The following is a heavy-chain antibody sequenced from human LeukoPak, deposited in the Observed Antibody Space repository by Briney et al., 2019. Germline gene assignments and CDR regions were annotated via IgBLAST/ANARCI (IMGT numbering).Heavy chain of an antibody. CDR1: GGSISSSSYY. CDR3: ARHYGGWRTFDY. V-gene: IGHV4-39*01. D-gene: IGHD6-19*01. CDR2: IYYSGST. J-gene: IGHJ4*02. Sequence: SETLSLTCTVSGGSISSSSYYWGWVRQPPGKGLEWIGCIYYSGSTYYNPSLKSRVTISVDTSKNQFSLKLSSVTAADTAVYYCARHYGGWRTFDYWGQGTLVTVSS.